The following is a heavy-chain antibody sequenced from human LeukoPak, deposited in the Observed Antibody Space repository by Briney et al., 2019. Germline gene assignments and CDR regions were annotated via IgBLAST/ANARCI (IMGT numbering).Heavy chain of an antibody. CDR1: GFTFNTYW. V-gene: IGHV3-7*01. J-gene: IGHJ4*02. Sequence: GGSLRLSCAASGFTFNTYWMNWVRQAPGKGLEWVAKIRQDGSEKYYVDSVKGRFTISRDNAKNTVYLQMNSLRAEDTAVYYCVSFYETYWGRGILVTVSS. D-gene: IGHD2/OR15-2a*01. CDR3: VSFYETY. CDR2: IRQDGSEK.